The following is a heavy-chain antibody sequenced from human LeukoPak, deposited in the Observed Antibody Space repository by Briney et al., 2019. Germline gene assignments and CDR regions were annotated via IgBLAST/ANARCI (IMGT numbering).Heavy chain of an antibody. CDR2: ISWNSDSI. CDR3: AKDPRAPRITMIVVVITFFDY. J-gene: IGHJ4*02. CDR1: GFTFDDYA. Sequence: PGRSLRLSCAASGFTFDDYAMHWVRQAPGKGLEWVSGISWNSDSIGYADSVKGRFTISRDNSKNTLYLQMNSLRAEDTAVYYCAKDPRAPRITMIVVVITFFDYWGQGTLVTVSS. D-gene: IGHD3-22*01. V-gene: IGHV3-9*01.